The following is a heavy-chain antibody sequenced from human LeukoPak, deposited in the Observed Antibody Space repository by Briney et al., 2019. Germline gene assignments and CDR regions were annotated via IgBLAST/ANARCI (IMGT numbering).Heavy chain of an antibody. V-gene: IGHV1-2*02. CDR2: INPNSGGT. CDR1: GYTFTGYY. CDR3: ARDGDTYGYYYYGLDV. D-gene: IGHD5-18*01. J-gene: IGHJ6*02. Sequence: ASVKVSCKASGYTFTGYYMHWVRQAPGQGLEWMGWINPNSGGTKYAQTFEGRVTMTRDTSISTAYMELSSLRSDDTAVYYCARDGDTYGYYYYGLDVWGQGTTVTVSS.